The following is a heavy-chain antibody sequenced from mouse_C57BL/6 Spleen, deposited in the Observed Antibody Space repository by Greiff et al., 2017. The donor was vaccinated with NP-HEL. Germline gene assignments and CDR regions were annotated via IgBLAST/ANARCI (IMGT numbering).Heavy chain of an antibody. CDR3: ASFSYYRGY. CDR2: INPNNGGT. Sequence: DVKLVESGPELVKPGASVKMSCKASGYTFTDYNMHWVKQSHGKSLEWIGYINPNNGGTSYNQKFKGKATLTVNKSSSTAYMELRSLTSEDSAVYYCASFSYYRGYWGQGTTLTVSS. D-gene: IGHD2-14*01. CDR1: GYTFTDYN. V-gene: IGHV1-22*01. J-gene: IGHJ2*01.